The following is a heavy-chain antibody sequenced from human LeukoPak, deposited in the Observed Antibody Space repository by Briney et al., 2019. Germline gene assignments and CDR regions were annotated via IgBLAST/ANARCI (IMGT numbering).Heavy chain of an antibody. Sequence: ASVTVSCKASGGTFSSYAISWVRQAPGQGLEWMGRIIPILGIANYAQKFQGRVTITADKSTSTAYMELSSLRSEDTAVYYCARETYSGYAPYFDYWGQGTLVTVSS. D-gene: IGHD5-12*01. J-gene: IGHJ4*02. CDR3: ARETYSGYAPYFDY. V-gene: IGHV1-69*04. CDR1: GGTFSSYA. CDR2: IIPILGIA.